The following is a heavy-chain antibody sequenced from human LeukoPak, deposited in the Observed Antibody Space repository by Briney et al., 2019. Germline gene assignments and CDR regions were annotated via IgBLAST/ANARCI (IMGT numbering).Heavy chain of an antibody. D-gene: IGHD6-19*01. J-gene: IGHJ4*02. CDR3: TRDEEYSSGWAPFDY. Sequence: GRSLRLSCAASGFTFSTYAMNWVRQAPGKGLEWVGFIRSKAYGGTTEYAASVKGRFTISRDDSKSIAYLQMNSLKTEDTAVYYCTRDEEYSSGWAPFDYWGQGTLVTVSS. CDR1: GFTFSTYA. V-gene: IGHV3-49*04. CDR2: IRSKAYGGTT.